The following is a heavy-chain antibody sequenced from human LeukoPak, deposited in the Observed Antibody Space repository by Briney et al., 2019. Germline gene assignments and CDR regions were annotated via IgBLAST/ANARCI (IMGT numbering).Heavy chain of an antibody. V-gene: IGHV1-3*01. CDR3: ARRPAAAET. Sequence: KFQGRVTITRDTSASTAYMELSSLRSEDTAVYYCARRPAAAETWGQGTLVTVSS. J-gene: IGHJ5*02. D-gene: IGHD6-13*01.